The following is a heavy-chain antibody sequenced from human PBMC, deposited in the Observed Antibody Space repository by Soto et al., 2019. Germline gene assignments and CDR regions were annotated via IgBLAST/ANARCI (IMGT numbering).Heavy chain of an antibody. J-gene: IGHJ4*02. Sequence: EVQLVASGGGLVQPGGSLRLSCAASGFTVSSYLMHWVRQAPGKGLVWVSRINSDGSSTSFADSVKGRFTISRDNAKNTLYLQMNSLGAEDTAVYCGARVNYGDYGGVYDYWGQGTLVTVSS. D-gene: IGHD4-17*01. CDR1: GFTVSSYL. V-gene: IGHV3-74*01. CDR2: INSDGSST. CDR3: ARVNYGDYGGVYDY.